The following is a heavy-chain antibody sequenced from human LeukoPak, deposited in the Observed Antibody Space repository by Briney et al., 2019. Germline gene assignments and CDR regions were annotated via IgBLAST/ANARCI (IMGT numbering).Heavy chain of an antibody. CDR1: GYTLTELS. J-gene: IGHJ4*02. Sequence: ASVKVSCKVSGYTLTELSMHWARQAPGKGLLWMGGFNPEDGETFYAHKFQGRVTMTEDTSTDTAYMELSSLRSEDTAVYYCATAKKWGLPPNFDYWGQGTLVTVSS. CDR3: ATAKKWGLPPNFDY. CDR2: FNPEDGET. V-gene: IGHV1-24*01. D-gene: IGHD1-26*01.